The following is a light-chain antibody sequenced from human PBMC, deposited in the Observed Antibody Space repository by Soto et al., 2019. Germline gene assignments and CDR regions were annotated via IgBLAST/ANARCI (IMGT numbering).Light chain of an antibody. J-gene: IGLJ1*01. CDR1: KLGDKY. V-gene: IGLV3-1*01. CDR2: QDS. CDR3: QAWDSSNYV. Sequence: SYELTQPPSVSVSPGQTASITCSGDKLGDKYACWYQQKPGQSPVLVIYQDSKRPSGIPERFSGSKSGNTATLTIIGTQAIDESDYYCQAWDSSNYVFGTGTKLTVL.